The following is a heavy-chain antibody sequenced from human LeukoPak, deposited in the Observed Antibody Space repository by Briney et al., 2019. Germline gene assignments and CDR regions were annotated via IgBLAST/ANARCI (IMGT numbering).Heavy chain of an antibody. CDR3: AQPPSD. CDR2: IWYDGSNK. D-gene: IGHD2-2*01. Sequence: GGSLRLSCAASGFTFSSYGMHWVRQAPGKGLEWVAVIWYDGSNKYYADSVEGRFTISRDNSKNTLHLQMNSLSTEDTAVYYCAQPPSDWGQGTLVTVSS. CDR1: GFTFSSYG. V-gene: IGHV3-30*02. J-gene: IGHJ4*02.